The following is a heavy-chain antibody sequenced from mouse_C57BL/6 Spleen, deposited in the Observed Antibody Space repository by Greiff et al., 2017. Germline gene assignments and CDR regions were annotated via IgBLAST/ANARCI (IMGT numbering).Heavy chain of an antibody. D-gene: IGHD1-1*01. CDR2: IDPANGNT. CDR3: ARHGSSYLDV. Sequence: VQLQQSVAELVRPGASVKLSCTASGFNIKTTYMHWVKQRPEQGLEWIGRIDPANGNTKYAPKFQGKATITADTSANTAYLQLSSLTSEDTAIYYCARHGSSYLDVWGTGTTVTVSS. CDR1: GFNIKTTY. V-gene: IGHV14-3*01. J-gene: IGHJ1*03.